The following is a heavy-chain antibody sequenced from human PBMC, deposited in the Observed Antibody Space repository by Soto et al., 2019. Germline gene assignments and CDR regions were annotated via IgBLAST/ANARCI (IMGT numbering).Heavy chain of an antibody. CDR1: GGSFSGYY. CDR2: INHSGST. V-gene: IGHV4-34*01. D-gene: IGHD3-10*01. J-gene: IGHJ5*02. Sequence: SETLSLTCAVYGGSFSGYYWSWIRQPPGKGLEWIGEINHSGSTNYNPSLKSRVTISVDTSKNQFSLKLSSVTAADTAVYYCASRRSYVMVRGAGWFDPWGQGTLVTVSS. CDR3: ASRRSYVMVRGAGWFDP.